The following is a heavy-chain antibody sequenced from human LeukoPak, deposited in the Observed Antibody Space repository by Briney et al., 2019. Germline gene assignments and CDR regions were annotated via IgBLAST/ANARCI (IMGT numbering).Heavy chain of an antibody. J-gene: IGHJ2*01. CDR2: IRYDGSDK. CDR1: GFTFSNSG. V-gene: IGHV3-30*02. CDR3: AKGSSTYSITSYWYFDL. D-gene: IGHD6-13*01. Sequence: PGGSLRLSCAASGFTFSNSGVHWVRQAPGKGLHWVAFIRYDGSDKYYADSVEGRFTISRDNSKNTLYLQMNSLRAEDTAVYYCAKGSSTYSITSYWYFDLWGRGTLVTVSS.